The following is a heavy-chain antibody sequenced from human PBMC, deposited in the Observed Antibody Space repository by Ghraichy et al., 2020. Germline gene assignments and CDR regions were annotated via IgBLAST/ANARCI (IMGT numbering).Heavy chain of an antibody. CDR1: GYTFTGYY. CDR3: ARDPVATGRWYFDL. V-gene: IGHV1-2*02. J-gene: IGHJ2*01. CDR2: INPNSGGT. D-gene: IGHD2-21*02. Sequence: ASVKVSCKASGYTFTGYYLFWVRQAPGQGLEWMGWINPNSGGTNYAQKFQDRVTMTRDTSISTAYMELSRLRSDDTAVYYCARDPVATGRWYFDLWGRGTLVTVSS.